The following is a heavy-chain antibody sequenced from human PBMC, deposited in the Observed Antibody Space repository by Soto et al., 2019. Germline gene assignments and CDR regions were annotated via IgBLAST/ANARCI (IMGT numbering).Heavy chain of an antibody. CDR3: AARPLHDGSYLSNADAFDI. Sequence: QVQLVQSGAEVKKPGSSVKVSCKASGGNFSSYAISWVRQAPGQGLEWMGGVITIFGTANYAQKSQGRVTITADESTSTAYMELSSLRSEDTAVYYCAARPLHDGSYLSNADAFDIWGQGTMVTVSS. V-gene: IGHV1-69*01. D-gene: IGHD1-26*01. J-gene: IGHJ3*02. CDR1: GGNFSSYA. CDR2: VITIFGTA.